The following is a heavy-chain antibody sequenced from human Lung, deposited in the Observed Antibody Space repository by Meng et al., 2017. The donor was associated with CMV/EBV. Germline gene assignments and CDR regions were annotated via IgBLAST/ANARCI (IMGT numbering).Heavy chain of an antibody. D-gene: IGHD3-22*01. Sequence: SLSSSTYYWGWIRQPPGKGLEWIGIIFYSGSTYYNPSLKSRVTISVDTSKSQFSLKLSSVTAADTALYYCARAYHFYDSSGYPLDFDYWGQGTLVTVSS. CDR3: ARAYHFYDSSGYPLDFDY. V-gene: IGHV4-39*01. CDR2: IFYSGST. J-gene: IGHJ4*02. CDR1: SLSSSTYY.